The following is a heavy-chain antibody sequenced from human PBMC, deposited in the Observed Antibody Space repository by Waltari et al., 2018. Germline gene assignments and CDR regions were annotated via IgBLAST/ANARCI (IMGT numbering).Heavy chain of an antibody. CDR2: LSGSGDNT. Sequence: EVQLLESVGGLVQPGGSLRLSCVAFVFTFSCYARIWLPQALGKGPEWVSGLSGSGDNTYYADSVKGRFTISRDNSKSSLYLQMNSLRAGDTAIYYCAKHRPPMFRGVIEGYYFDYWGQGILVRVSS. J-gene: IGHJ4*02. V-gene: IGHV3-23*01. D-gene: IGHD3-10*01. CDR1: VFTFSCYA. CDR3: AKHRPPMFRGVIEGYYFDY.